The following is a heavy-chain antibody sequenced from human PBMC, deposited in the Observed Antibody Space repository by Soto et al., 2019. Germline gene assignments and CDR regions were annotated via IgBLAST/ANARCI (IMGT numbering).Heavy chain of an antibody. Sequence: GGSLRLSCAASGFTFSSYGMHWVRQAPGKGLEWVAVISYDGSNKYYADSVKGRFTISRDNSKNTLYLQMNSLRAEDTAVYYCAKRRAPHYFDYWGQGTLVTVSS. V-gene: IGHV3-30*18. CDR1: GFTFSSYG. CDR3: AKRRAPHYFDY. CDR2: ISYDGSNK. J-gene: IGHJ4*02.